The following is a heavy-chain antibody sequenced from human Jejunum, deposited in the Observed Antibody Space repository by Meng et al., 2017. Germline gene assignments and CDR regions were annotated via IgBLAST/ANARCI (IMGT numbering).Heavy chain of an antibody. CDR2: IDSTGVT. D-gene: IGHD6-19*01. CDR3: ARDAGTTGWYWHFEL. V-gene: IGHV4-4*07. J-gene: IGHJ2*01. CDR1: GGSIRSFY. Sequence: SETLSLTCTVSGGSIRSFYWNWIRQPAGKGLEWIGRIDSTGVTNDNPSLKSRVTMSADTSKNQLYLNVTSVTAADTATYYCARDAGTTGWYWHFELWGRGTLVTVSS.